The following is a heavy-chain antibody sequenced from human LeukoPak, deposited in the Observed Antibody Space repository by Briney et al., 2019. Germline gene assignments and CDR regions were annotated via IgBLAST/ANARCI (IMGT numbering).Heavy chain of an antibody. CDR3: ARGIGVLRFLEWLPYFDY. V-gene: IGHV3-53*01. Sequence: PGGSLRLSCAASGFTVTSNYMSWVRQAPGKGLEWVSVIYSGGSTYYADSVKGRFTISRDNSKNTLYLQMNSLRAEDTAVYYCARGIGVLRFLEWLPYFDYWGQGTLVTVSS. CDR1: GFTVTSNY. J-gene: IGHJ4*02. CDR2: IYSGGST. D-gene: IGHD3-3*01.